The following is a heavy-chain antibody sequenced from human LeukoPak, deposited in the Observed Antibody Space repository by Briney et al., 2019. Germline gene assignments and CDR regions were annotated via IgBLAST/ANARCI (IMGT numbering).Heavy chain of an antibody. Sequence: ASVKVSCKLSGYTFTDYYMHWVQQAPEKGLEWVGLVDPEDGETIYAEKFQDRVTITADPSTDTTYMELSSLRSEDTAAYYCASVPGPSFRYYFDHWGQGTLVTVSS. J-gene: IGHJ4*02. CDR3: ASVPGPSFRYYFDH. V-gene: IGHV1-69-2*01. CDR2: VDPEDGET. CDR1: GYTFTDYY. D-gene: IGHD3-10*01.